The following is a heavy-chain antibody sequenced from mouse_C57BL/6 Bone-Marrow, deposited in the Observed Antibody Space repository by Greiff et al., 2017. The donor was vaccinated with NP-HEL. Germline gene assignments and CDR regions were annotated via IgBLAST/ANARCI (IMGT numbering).Heavy chain of an antibody. CDR1: GYTFTSYW. CDR2: IHPNSGST. D-gene: IGHD1-1*01. CDR3: ARNSIYYYGSSYDYAMDY. V-gene: IGHV1-64*01. J-gene: IGHJ4*01. Sequence: QVQLQQPGAELVKPGASVKLSCKASGYTFTSYWMHWVEQRPGQGLEWIGMIHPNSGSTNYNEKFKSKATLTVDKSSSTAYMQLSSLTSEDSAVYYCARNSIYYYGSSYDYAMDYWGQGTSVTVSS.